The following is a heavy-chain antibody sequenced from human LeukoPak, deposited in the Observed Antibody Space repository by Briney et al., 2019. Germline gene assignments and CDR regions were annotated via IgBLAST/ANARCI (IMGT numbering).Heavy chain of an antibody. CDR1: GFTVSSNY. D-gene: IGHD1-14*01. CDR2: IYSGGST. Sequence: GGSLRLSCAASGFTVSSNYMSWVRQAPGKGLKWVSVIYSGGSTYYADSVKGRFTISRDNSKNTLYLQMNSLRAEDTAVYYCARDSRTQPFDYWGQGTLVTVSS. V-gene: IGHV3-66*02. J-gene: IGHJ4*02. CDR3: ARDSRTQPFDY.